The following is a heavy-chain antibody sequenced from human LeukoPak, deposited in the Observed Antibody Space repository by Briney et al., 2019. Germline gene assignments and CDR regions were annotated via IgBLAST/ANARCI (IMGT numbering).Heavy chain of an antibody. J-gene: IGHJ4*02. CDR2: ISHDGSIK. CDR1: GFTFSSYA. CDR3: ARGVYYDILTGYSFDY. Sequence: GGSLTLSCAASGFTFSSYAMHWVRQAPAKGLEWVTVISHDGSIKYYPDAMEGRFTISRDNSKNTLYLQMNSLRAEDTAVYYCARGVYYDILTGYSFDYWGQGTLVTVSS. D-gene: IGHD3-9*01. V-gene: IGHV3-30-3*01.